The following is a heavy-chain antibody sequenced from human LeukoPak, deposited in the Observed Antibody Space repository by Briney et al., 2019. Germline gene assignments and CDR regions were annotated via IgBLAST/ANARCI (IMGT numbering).Heavy chain of an antibody. CDR1: GGSFSGYY. CDR3: AKLKSRYLSLDY. Sequence: SETLSLTCAVYGGSFSGYYWSWIRQPPGKGLEWIGEINHSGGTNYNPSLKSRVTISVDTSKNQFSLKLSSVTAADTAVYYCAKLKSRYLSLDYWGQGTLVTVSS. J-gene: IGHJ4*02. CDR2: INHSGGT. D-gene: IGHD3-10*01. V-gene: IGHV4-34*01.